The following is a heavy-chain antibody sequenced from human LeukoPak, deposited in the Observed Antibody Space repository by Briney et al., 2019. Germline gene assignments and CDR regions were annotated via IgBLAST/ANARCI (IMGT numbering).Heavy chain of an antibody. CDR3: ARDDCVGGSCPQDRPYYYYYYGMDV. J-gene: IGHJ6*02. CDR2: IYTSGST. CDR1: GGSISSYY. V-gene: IGHV4-4*07. Sequence: SETLSFTCTVSGGSISSYYWSWIRQPAGKGLEWIGRIYTSGSTNYNPSLKSRVTMSVDTSKNQFSLKLSSVTAADTAVYYCARDDCVGGSCPQDRPYYYYYYGMDVWGQGTTVTVSS. D-gene: IGHD2-15*01.